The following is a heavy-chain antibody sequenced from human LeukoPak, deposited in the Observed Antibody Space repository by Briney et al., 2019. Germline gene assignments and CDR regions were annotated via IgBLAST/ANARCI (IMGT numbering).Heavy chain of an antibody. CDR1: GFTFSSYA. CDR2: ISGSGGST. CDR3: AKAQRPPYHYLDY. Sequence: GGSLRLSCVASGFTFSSYAMSWVRQAPGKGLEWVSAISGSGGSTYYPDSVKGRFTISRANSKNTLYLQLNSLRAEDTAVYYCAKAQRPPYHYLDYWGQGTLVTVSS. V-gene: IGHV3-23*01. J-gene: IGHJ4*02.